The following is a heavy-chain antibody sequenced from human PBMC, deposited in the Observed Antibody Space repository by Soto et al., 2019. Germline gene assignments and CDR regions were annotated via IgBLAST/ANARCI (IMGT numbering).Heavy chain of an antibody. D-gene: IGHD2-15*01. CDR1: GFTFSTYA. J-gene: IGHJ3*02. CDR2: ISSDGGST. CDR3: ARDSGDGESYPSYAFDI. Sequence: GGSLRLSCAASGFTFSTYAMHWVRQAPEKEQEYVSGISSDGGSTYYADSVKGRFTISRDNSKNTLYLQMGSLRAEDMAVYYCARDSGDGESYPSYAFDIWGQGTVVTVS. V-gene: IGHV3-64*02.